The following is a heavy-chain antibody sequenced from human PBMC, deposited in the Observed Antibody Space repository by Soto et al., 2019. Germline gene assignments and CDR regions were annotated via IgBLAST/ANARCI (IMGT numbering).Heavy chain of an antibody. CDR3: ARDYDFWSGYYRAPDYYYGMDV. CDR1: GGTFSSYA. Sequence: GASVKVSCKASGGTFSSYAISWVRQAPGQGLEWMGGIIPIFGTANYAQKFQGRVTITADESTSTAYMELSSLRSEDTAVYYCARDYDFWSGYYRAPDYYYGMDVWGQGTTVTVSS. CDR2: IIPIFGTA. J-gene: IGHJ6*02. D-gene: IGHD3-3*01. V-gene: IGHV1-69*13.